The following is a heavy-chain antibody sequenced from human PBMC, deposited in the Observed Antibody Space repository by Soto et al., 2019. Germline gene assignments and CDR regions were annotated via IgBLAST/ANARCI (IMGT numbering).Heavy chain of an antibody. CDR2: ISGSGKDT. V-gene: IGHV3-21*06. J-gene: IGHJ6*02. Sequence: PGGSLRLSCATSGFTFSNYRMNWVREAPGKGLEWVASISGSGKDTFYRDSVKSRFTISRDNAESSLVLQMNSLTVDDTAVYHCARVHLVRTSSYYCGMDVWGPGTTVTVSS. CDR3: ARVHLVRTSSYYCGMDV. CDR1: GFTFSNYR. D-gene: IGHD6-6*01.